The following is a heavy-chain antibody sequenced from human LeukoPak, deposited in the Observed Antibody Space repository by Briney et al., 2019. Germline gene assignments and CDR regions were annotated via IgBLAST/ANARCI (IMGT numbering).Heavy chain of an antibody. Sequence: SETLSLTCTVSGGSISSGGYYWSWIRQPPGKGLEWIGYIYHSGSTYYNPSLKSRVTISVDRSKNQFSLKLSSVTAADTAVYYCAGWFDRLDYWGQGTLVTVSS. CDR2: IYHSGST. D-gene: IGHD3-10*01. CDR3: AGWFDRLDY. J-gene: IGHJ4*02. V-gene: IGHV4-30-2*01. CDR1: GGSISSGGYY.